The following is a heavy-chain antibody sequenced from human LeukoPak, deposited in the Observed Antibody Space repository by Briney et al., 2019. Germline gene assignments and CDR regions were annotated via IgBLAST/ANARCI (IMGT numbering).Heavy chain of an antibody. CDR3: ARDLQMWTADYYYGMDV. CDR1: GYTFTGYY. Sequence: ASVKVSCKASGYTFTGYYMHWVRQAPGQGLEWMGWINPNSGGTNYAQKFQGRVTMTRDTSISTAYMELSRLRSDDTAVYYCARDLQMWTADYYYGMDVWDQGTTVTVSS. V-gene: IGHV1-2*02. J-gene: IGHJ6*02. D-gene: IGHD2-21*01. CDR2: INPNSGGT.